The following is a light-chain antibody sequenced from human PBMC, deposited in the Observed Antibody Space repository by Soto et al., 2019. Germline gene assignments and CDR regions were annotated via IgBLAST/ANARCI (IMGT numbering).Light chain of an antibody. CDR1: QDISNY. J-gene: IGKJ2*01. CDR2: DAS. CDR3: QQYDNLMYT. Sequence: DIQMTQSPSSLSASVGDRVTITCQASQDISNYLNWYQQKPGKAPKLLIYDASNLETGVPSSFGGSGSGTDFTFTISILQPEDIATYYCQQYDNLMYTFGQGTKLEIK. V-gene: IGKV1-33*01.